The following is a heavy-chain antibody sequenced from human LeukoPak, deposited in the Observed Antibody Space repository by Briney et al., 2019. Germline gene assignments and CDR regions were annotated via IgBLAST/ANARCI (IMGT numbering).Heavy chain of an antibody. J-gene: IGHJ4*02. CDR1: GYTFTGYY. CDR2: INPNSGGT. CDR3: ARVSDRGIAVAGTGY. D-gene: IGHD6-19*01. V-gene: IGHV1-2*02. Sequence: ASVKVSCKASGYTFTGYYMHWVRQAPGQGLEWMGWINPNSGGTNYAQKFQGRVTMTRDTSISTAYMELSRLRSDDTAVYYCARVSDRGIAVAGTGYWGQGTLVTVSS.